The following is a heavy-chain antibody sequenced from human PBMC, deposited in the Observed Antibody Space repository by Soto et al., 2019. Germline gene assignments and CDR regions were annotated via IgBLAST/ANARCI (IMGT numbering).Heavy chain of an antibody. Sequence: PSEPLSLTCTGSGGSVSIGSYYWSWIRQPPGKGLEWIGYIYYSWSTNYNPSLKSRVTISVDTSKNQFSLRLSSVTAADTAVYYCAVGYCSGGSRSGSWFDPWGQGTLVTVSS. J-gene: IGHJ5*02. CDR2: IYYSWST. V-gene: IGHV4-61*01. D-gene: IGHD2-15*01. CDR1: GGSVSIGSYY. CDR3: AVGYCSGGSRSGSWFDP.